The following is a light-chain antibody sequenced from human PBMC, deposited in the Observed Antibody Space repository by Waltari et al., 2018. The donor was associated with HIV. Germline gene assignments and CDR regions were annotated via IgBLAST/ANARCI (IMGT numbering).Light chain of an antibody. CDR1: SPNIGNNF. CDR2: DNS. J-gene: IGLJ2*01. Sequence: QSVLTQPPSVSAAPGQKVTISCSGSSPNIGNNFVSWYQQFPGTAPKLLIYDNSKRPSGTPDRFSGSKSGTSATLGITGLQTGDEADYYCGSWDSSLSSAVFGGGTKLTVL. CDR3: GSWDSSLSSAV. V-gene: IGLV1-51*01.